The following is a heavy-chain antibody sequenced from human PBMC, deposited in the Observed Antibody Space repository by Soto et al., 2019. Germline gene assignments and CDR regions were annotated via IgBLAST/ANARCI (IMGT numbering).Heavy chain of an antibody. CDR2: IYYSGST. V-gene: IGHV4-39*01. Sequence: QLQLQESGPGLVKPSETLSLTCTVSGGSISSSSYYWGWIRQPPGKGLEWIGSIYYSGSTYYNPSLKSRVTISVDTSKNQFSLKLSSVTAADTAVYYCARTGHSSGWYGGVGGVDYWGQGTLVTVSS. J-gene: IGHJ4*02. CDR3: ARTGHSSGWYGGVGGVDY. D-gene: IGHD6-19*01. CDR1: GGSISSSSYY.